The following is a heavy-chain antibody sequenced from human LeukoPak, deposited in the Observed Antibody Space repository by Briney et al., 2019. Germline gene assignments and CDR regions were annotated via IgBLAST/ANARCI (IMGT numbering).Heavy chain of an antibody. CDR3: ARGGCSSTSCPDGLDY. CDR1: GGSMSGHF. CDR2: IHSSGST. V-gene: IGHV4-59*07. J-gene: IGHJ4*02. D-gene: IGHD2-2*01. Sequence: SDTLSLTCTVSGGSMSGHFWSWFRRPPGKGLENIGYIHSSGSTNYNPSLKSRVTISVDTSKNQFSLKLSSVTAADTAVYYCARGGCSSTSCPDGLDYWGQGTLVTVSS.